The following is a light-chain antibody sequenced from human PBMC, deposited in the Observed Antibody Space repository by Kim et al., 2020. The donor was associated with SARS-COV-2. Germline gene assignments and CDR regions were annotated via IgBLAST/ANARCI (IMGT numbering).Light chain of an antibody. V-gene: IGKV1-27*01. CDR3: QTYDTVPYT. CDR1: QAIRKY. J-gene: IGKJ2*01. Sequence: DVQMTQSPSSLSASVGDRVTITCRASQAIRKYLAWYQQKPGKIPKLLIHAVSILHSGVPSRFSGSGSGTDFALTIRGLQPEDVGTYYCQTYDTVPYTCGQETKLEI. CDR2: AVS.